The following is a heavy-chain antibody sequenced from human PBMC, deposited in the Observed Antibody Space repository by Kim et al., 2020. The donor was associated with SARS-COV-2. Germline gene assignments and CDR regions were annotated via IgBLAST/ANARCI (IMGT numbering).Heavy chain of an antibody. V-gene: IGHV4-34*01. CDR1: GGSFSGFR. Sequence: SETLSLTCAVFGGSFSGFRWSWIRQPPGKGLEWIGEINHSGSANYNPSLKSRVTMSVDTAKSQFSLKLSSVTAADTAVYYCARYAYTSSSGWFDPWGQGILGTVSS. CDR2: INHSGSA. J-gene: IGHJ5*02. CDR3: ARYAYTSSSGWFDP. D-gene: IGHD6-6*01.